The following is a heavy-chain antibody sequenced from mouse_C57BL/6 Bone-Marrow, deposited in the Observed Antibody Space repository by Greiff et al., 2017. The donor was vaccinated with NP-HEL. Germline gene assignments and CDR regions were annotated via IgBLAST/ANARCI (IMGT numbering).Heavy chain of an antibody. J-gene: IGHJ2*01. CDR3: ARGPIYYYFFDY. CDR1: GFTFSDYG. CDR2: ISSGSSTI. D-gene: IGHD1-1*01. V-gene: IGHV5-17*01. Sequence: EVQLQESGGGLVKPGGSLKLSCAASGFTFSDYGMHWVRQAPEKGLEWVAYISSGSSTIYYADTVKGRFTISRDNAKNTLFLQMTSLWSEDTAMYYCARGPIYYYFFDYWGQGTTLTVSS.